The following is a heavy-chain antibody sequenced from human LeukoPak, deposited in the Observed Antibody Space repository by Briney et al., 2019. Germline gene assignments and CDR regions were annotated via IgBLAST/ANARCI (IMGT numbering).Heavy chain of an antibody. CDR1: GFTFDDYA. Sequence: GGSLRLSCAASGFTFDDYAMHWVRQAPGKGLEWVSGISWNSGSIGYADSVKGRFTISRDNAKNSLYLQMNSLRAEDTALYYCAKGQQQWLAHTFDYWGQGTLVTVSS. D-gene: IGHD6-19*01. V-gene: IGHV3-9*01. CDR2: ISWNSGSI. J-gene: IGHJ4*02. CDR3: AKGQQQWLAHTFDY.